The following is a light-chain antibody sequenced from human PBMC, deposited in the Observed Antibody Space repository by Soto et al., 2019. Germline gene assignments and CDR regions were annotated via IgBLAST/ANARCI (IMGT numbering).Light chain of an antibody. CDR3: ISYTSSSTLYV. Sequence: QSALTQPASVSGSPGQSITISCSGASSDVGGYNYVSWYQQHPGNAPKLMIYEVSNRPSGVSNRFSGSKSGNTASLTISGLQAEDDADYYCISYTSSSTLYVFGTGTKVTVL. CDR1: SSDVGGYNY. CDR2: EVS. V-gene: IGLV2-14*01. J-gene: IGLJ1*01.